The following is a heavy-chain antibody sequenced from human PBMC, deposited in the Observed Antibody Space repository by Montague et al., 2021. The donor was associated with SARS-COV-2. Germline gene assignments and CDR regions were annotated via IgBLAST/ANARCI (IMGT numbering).Heavy chain of an antibody. V-gene: IGHV4-59*08. Sequence: SETLSLTCTVYGVSFTDYYWSWIRQPPGKGLEWVGDVLYNKSTNFNPSLKSRVAISVDTSKNHFSLKLTSVTAADTAFYYCVRHPHYAGLNGPLDFWGQGTLVTVSS. CDR1: GVSFTDYY. CDR2: VLYNKST. J-gene: IGHJ4*02. CDR3: VRHPHYAGLNGPLDF. D-gene: IGHD3-16*01.